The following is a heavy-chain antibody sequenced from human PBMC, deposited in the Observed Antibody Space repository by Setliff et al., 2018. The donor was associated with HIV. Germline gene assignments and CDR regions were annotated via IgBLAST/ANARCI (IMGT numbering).Heavy chain of an antibody. J-gene: IGHJ4*01. CDR1: GFTFADYA. Sequence: GGSLSLSCTVSGFTFADYAMSWVRQAPGKGLEWVGFIRSKAYGGTTDYAASVKGRFTISRDDSKSIAYLQMNSLKTEDTAVYYCSTSAGSYQIKGGVDYWGQGTLVTVSS. V-gene: IGHV3-49*04. CDR2: IRSKAYGGTT. D-gene: IGHD1-26*01. CDR3: STSAGSYQIKGGVDY.